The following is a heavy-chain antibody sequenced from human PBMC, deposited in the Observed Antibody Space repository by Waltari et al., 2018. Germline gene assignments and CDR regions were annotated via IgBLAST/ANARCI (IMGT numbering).Heavy chain of an antibody. D-gene: IGHD2-8*01. CDR2: CVPILGIA. J-gene: IGHJ4*02. Sequence: QVQLVQSGAEVKKTGSSVKVSCKASGGTSSSYAISWVRQAPGQGLEWMGRCVPILGIANYAQRCQGRVTITADKSTSTAYMELSSLRSEDTAVYYCATGNGDGWLPQGYWGQGTLVIVSS. CDR1: GGTSSSYA. V-gene: IGHV1-69*09. CDR3: ATGNGDGWLPQGY.